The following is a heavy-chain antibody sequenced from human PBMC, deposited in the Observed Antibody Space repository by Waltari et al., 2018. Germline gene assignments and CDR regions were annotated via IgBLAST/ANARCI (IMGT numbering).Heavy chain of an antibody. D-gene: IGHD1-26*01. CDR1: GFTFFNYE. J-gene: IGHJ4*02. Sequence: VQLVESGGDVLQPGGSLRVTCETSGFTFFNYEMNWVRQAPGKGLEWIAYISNTGTRTFYSDSVRGRFTIARDDAKNSVFLQMNDLRVDDSGLYYCTRGLVGAPGWGQGTLVTVSS. CDR3: TRGLVGAPG. V-gene: IGHV3-48*03. CDR2: ISNTGTRT.